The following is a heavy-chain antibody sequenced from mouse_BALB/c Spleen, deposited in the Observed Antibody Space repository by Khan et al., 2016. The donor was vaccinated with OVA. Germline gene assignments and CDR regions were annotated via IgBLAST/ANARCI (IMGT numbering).Heavy chain of an antibody. D-gene: IGHD1-1*01. J-gene: IGHJ2*01. V-gene: IGHV3-2*02. CDR1: GYSITSDYA. CDR3: ARSGTISTVVATDFDA. CDR2: IKYSGST. Sequence: EVQLQESGPGLVKPSQSLSLSCTVTGYSITSDYARNWIRQFPGNKLEWMGFIKYSGSTSYNPSLKSRITITRNTSQNPFFLPLSSVTTEDTAIYYCARSGTISTVVATDFDAGGQGTTLTVSA.